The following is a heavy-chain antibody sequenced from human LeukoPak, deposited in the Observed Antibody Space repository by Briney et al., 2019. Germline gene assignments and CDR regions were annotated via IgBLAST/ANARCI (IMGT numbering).Heavy chain of an antibody. CDR2: INPSGGST. CDR1: GYTFTSYY. Sequence: ASVKVSCKASGYTFTSYYMYWVRQAPGQGLEWMGIINPSGGSTSYAQKFPGRVTMTRDMSTSTVYMELSSLRSEDTAVYYCATLRGNYYYDSSGYLDAFDIWGQGTMVTVSS. CDR3: ATLRGNYYYDSSGYLDAFDI. D-gene: IGHD3-22*01. J-gene: IGHJ3*02. V-gene: IGHV1-46*01.